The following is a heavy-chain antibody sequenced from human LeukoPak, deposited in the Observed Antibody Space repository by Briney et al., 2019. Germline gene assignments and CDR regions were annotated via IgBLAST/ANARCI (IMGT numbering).Heavy chain of an antibody. V-gene: IGHV3-7*01. CDR1: GFIFNKYW. Sequence: GGSLRLSCAASGFIFNKYWMAWVRQAPGKGLDGVANINEDGGDRNYVDSLKGRFTISRDNAKNSLYLQMNSLRVEDTAVYYCARAAAYGYDRFDYWGQGTQVTVSS. D-gene: IGHD5-18*01. CDR3: ARAAAYGYDRFDY. J-gene: IGHJ4*02. CDR2: INEDGGDR.